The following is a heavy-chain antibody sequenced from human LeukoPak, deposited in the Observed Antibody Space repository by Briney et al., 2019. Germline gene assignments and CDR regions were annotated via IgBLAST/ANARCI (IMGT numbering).Heavy chain of an antibody. CDR1: GGSISSGTYY. D-gene: IGHD7-27*01. J-gene: IGHJ4*02. CDR2: IHYSGST. CDR3: ARHGNWDPFDY. V-gene: IGHV4-31*03. Sequence: SQTLSLTCTVSGGSISSGTYYWSWIRQHPGKGLEWIAYIHYSGSTYYNPSLKSRVSISVDTSKNQFSLKLSSVTAADTAVYYCARHGNWDPFDYWGQGTLVTVSS.